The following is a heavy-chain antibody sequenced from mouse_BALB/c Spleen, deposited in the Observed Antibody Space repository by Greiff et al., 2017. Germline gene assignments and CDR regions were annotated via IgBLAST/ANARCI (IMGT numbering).Heavy chain of an antibody. Sequence: QVQLKQSGAELAKPGASVKMSCKASGYTFTSYWMHWVKQRPGQGLEWIGYINPSTGYTEYNQKFKDKATLTADKSSSTAYMQLSSLTSEDSAVYYCARWGLDYWGQGTSVTVSS. CDR3: ARWGLDY. J-gene: IGHJ4*01. CDR1: GYTFTSYW. CDR2: INPSTGYT. V-gene: IGHV1-7*01.